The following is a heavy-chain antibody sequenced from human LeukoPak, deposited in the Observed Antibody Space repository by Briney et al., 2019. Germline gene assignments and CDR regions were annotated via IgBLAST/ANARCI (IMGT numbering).Heavy chain of an antibody. Sequence: SVKVSCKASGGTFSSYAISWVRQAPGQGLEWMGGIIPIFGTANYAQKFQGRVTITADESTSTAYMELSSLRSEDTAVYYCASYNYYDSSAYSDLWGRGTLVTVSS. D-gene: IGHD3-22*01. CDR2: IIPIFGTA. J-gene: IGHJ2*01. V-gene: IGHV1-69*13. CDR1: GGTFSSYA. CDR3: ASYNYYDSSAYSDL.